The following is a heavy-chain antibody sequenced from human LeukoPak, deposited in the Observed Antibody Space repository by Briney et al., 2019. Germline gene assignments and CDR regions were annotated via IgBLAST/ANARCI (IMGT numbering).Heavy chain of an antibody. J-gene: IGHJ4*02. V-gene: IGHV4-38-2*02. Sequence: SETLSLTCTVSGYSISSGYYWGWIRQPPGKGLEWIGSIYHSGSTYYNPSLKSRVTISVDTSKNQFSLKLSSVTAADTAVYYCAREGELPYPDYWGQGTLVTVSS. CDR3: AREGELPYPDY. CDR1: GYSISSGYY. CDR2: IYHSGST. D-gene: IGHD1-26*01.